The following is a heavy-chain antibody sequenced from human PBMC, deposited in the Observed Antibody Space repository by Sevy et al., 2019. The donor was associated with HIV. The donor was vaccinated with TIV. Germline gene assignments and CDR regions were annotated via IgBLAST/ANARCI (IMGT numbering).Heavy chain of an antibody. CDR2: IYYSGNT. D-gene: IGHD6-19*01. Sequence: SETLSLTCTVSDASINTINYYWGWIRQPPGKGLEWNASIYYSGNTYHNPSLESRVTISVDTSKNQFSLKLNSVTAADTAVYYCVRLRLQRIPEAADFDYWGQGTLVTVSS. CDR3: VRLRLQRIPEAADFDY. J-gene: IGHJ4*02. V-gene: IGHV4-39*01. CDR1: DASINTINYY.